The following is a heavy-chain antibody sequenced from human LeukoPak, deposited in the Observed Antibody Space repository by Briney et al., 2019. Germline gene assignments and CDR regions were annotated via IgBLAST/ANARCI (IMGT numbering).Heavy chain of an antibody. V-gene: IGHV3-7*01. CDR1: GFTFSSYW. Sequence: PGGSLRLPCAASGFTFSSYWMSWVRQAPGKGLEWVANIKQDGSEKYYVDSVKGRFTISRDNAKNSLYLQMNSLRAEDAAVYYCVREVYCSSTSCYTGYFQHWGQGTLVTVSS. D-gene: IGHD2-2*02. CDR2: IKQDGSEK. CDR3: VREVYCSSTSCYTGYFQH. J-gene: IGHJ1*01.